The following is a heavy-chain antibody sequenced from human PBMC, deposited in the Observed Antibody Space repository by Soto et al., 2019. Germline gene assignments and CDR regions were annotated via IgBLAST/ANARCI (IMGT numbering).Heavy chain of an antibody. CDR3: ARTLTTTVTASGY. Sequence: GGSLRLSCEASGFTFSSYSMKWVRQAPGKGLEWVSYISSSSSTIYYADSVKGRFTVSRDNAKNSLYLQMNSLRAEDTAVYYCARTLTTTVTASGYWGQGTLVTVSS. CDR2: ISSSSSTI. V-gene: IGHV3-48*01. D-gene: IGHD4-17*01. J-gene: IGHJ4*02. CDR1: GFTFSSYS.